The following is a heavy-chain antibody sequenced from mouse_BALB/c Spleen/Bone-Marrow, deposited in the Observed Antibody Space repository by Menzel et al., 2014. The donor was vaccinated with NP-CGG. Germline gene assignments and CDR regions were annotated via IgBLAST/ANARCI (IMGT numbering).Heavy chain of an antibody. D-gene: IGHD2-12*01. V-gene: IGHV1-14*01. Sequence: VQLQQSGPELVKPGASVKMSCKASGYTFTSYVMHWVKQKPGQGLEWIGYINPYNDGTKYNEKFKGKATLTSDKSSSTACMELSSLTSEDSAVYYCARWRYPYAMDYWGQGTSVTVSS. CDR1: GYTFTSYV. CDR3: ARWRYPYAMDY. CDR2: INPYNDGT. J-gene: IGHJ4*01.